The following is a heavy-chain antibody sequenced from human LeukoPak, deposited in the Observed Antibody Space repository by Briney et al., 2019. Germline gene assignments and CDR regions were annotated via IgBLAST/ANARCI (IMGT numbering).Heavy chain of an antibody. CDR3: ARGRPHGNDY. J-gene: IGHJ4*02. CDR1: GFTFSSYW. D-gene: IGHD4-23*01. Sequence: GGSLRLSCAASGFTFSSYWMNWVRQAPGKGLVWVSRIASDGSSTTYADSVKGRFSISRDNAKNTLYLQMNSLRVEDAAVYCCARGRPHGNDYWGQGTLVTVSS. V-gene: IGHV3-74*01. CDR2: IASDGSST.